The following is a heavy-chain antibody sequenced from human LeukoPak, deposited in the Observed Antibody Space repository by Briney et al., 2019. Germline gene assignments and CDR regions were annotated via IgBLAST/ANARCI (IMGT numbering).Heavy chain of an antibody. V-gene: IGHV3-48*03. CDR1: GFTFSSYE. J-gene: IGHJ6*02. CDR2: ISSSGRTI. CDR3: ARGDGYCSSTSCYASPSYGLDV. Sequence: GGSLRLSCAASGFTFSSYEFNWVRQAPGKGLEWVSYISSSGRTIFYADSVKGRFTISRDNAKNSLYLQMNSLRAEDTAVYHCARGDGYCSSTSCYASPSYGLDVWGQGTTVTVSS. D-gene: IGHD2-2*03.